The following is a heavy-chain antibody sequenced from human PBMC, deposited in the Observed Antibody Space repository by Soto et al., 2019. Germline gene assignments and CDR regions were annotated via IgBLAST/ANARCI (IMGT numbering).Heavy chain of an antibody. J-gene: IGHJ6*02. CDR3: ARDLVVPAAPTYYYYGMDV. CDR1: VFTVSSNY. D-gene: IGHD2-2*01. V-gene: IGHV3-53*01. Sequence: VGSLRLSCASSVFTVSSNYMSCVRHSPGKWLEWVSVIYSGGSTYYADSVKGRFTISRDNSKNTLYLQMNSLSAEDTAVYYCARDLVVPAAPTYYYYGMDVWGQGTTVTVSS. CDR2: IYSGGST.